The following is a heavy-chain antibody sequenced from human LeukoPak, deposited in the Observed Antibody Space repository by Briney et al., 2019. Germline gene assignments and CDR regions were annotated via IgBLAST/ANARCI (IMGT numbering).Heavy chain of an antibody. CDR3: ARRIAVAGYYFDY. V-gene: IGHV5-51*01. Sequence: GASLNTCCEGGGSIFTNYWIGGRRPPPGKREWLVRINYTGGSDNRYSPSVQGQVTISADKANSTAYLEWRSLKASATAMYYCARRIAVAGYYFDYWGQGTLVTVSS. CDR2: NYTGGSDN. CDR1: GSIFTNYW. J-gene: IGHJ4*02. D-gene: IGHD6-19*01.